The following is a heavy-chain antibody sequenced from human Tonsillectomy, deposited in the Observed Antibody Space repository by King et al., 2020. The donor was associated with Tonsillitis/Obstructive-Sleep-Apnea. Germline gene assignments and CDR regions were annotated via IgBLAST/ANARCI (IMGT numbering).Heavy chain of an antibody. CDR1: GFSLSGST. V-gene: IGHV3-73*01. CDR3: TRLGDYSTVGDY. Sequence: VQLVESGGGLVQPGGSLKLSCVASGFSLSGSTVHWVRQASGKGLEWVGRIRSKPNNYATAFGASVKGRFTVSRDDSKNTAYLQMNSLNIEDTAVYYCTRLGDYSTVGDYWGQGTLVTVSS. CDR2: IRSKPNNYAT. D-gene: IGHD3-3*01. J-gene: IGHJ4*02.